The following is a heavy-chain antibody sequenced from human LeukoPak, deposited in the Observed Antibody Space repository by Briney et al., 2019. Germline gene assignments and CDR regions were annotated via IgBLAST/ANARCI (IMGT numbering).Heavy chain of an antibody. D-gene: IGHD2-21*02. CDR1: GFTFSSYS. CDR3: ARVLVTESYGMDV. J-gene: IGHJ6*02. V-gene: IGHV3-48*04. CDR2: ISSSSSTI. Sequence: PGGSLRLSCAASGFTFSSYSMNWVRQAPGKGLEWVSYISSSSSTIYYADSVKGRFTISRDNAKNSLYLQMNSLRAEDTAVYYCARVLVTESYGMDVWGQGTTVTVSS.